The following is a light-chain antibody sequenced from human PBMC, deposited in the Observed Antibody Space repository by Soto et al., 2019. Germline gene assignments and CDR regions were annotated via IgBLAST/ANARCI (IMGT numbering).Light chain of an antibody. CDR3: QSYDRSLSGYV. CDR1: SSNIGTGYD. Sequence: QSVLTQPPSVSGAPGQRVTISCTGSSSNIGTGYDVHWYQQLPGSAPKLLIYGNIYRPSGVPDRFSASKSGTSSSLAITGLQAEDEADYYCQSYDRSLSGYVFGTGTKLTVL. J-gene: IGLJ1*01. CDR2: GNI. V-gene: IGLV1-40*01.